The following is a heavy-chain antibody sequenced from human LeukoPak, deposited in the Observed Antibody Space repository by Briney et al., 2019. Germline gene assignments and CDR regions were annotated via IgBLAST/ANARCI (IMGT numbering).Heavy chain of an antibody. CDR3: ATSTGYSSSWQTPNDY. CDR1: VLTFSSYG. D-gene: IGHD6-13*01. J-gene: IGHJ4*02. CDR2: ISGSGGST. Sequence: GGSLRLSCAASVLTFSSYGMSWVRQAPVKGLEWVSDISGSGGSTYYADSVKGRFTISRDNSKNTLYLQMNSLRAEDTAVYYCATSTGYSSSWQTPNDYWGQGTLVTVSS. V-gene: IGHV3-23*01.